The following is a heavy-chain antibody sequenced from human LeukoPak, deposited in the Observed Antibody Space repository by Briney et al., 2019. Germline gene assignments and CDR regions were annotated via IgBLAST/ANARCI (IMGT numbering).Heavy chain of an antibody. CDR2: IKSKTDGGTT. D-gene: IGHD3-22*01. CDR1: GFTFTNAW. CDR3: AAEKNYDSSGYRY. Sequence: GGSLRLSCAASGFTFTNAWMNWVRQAPGKGLEWVGRIKSKTDGGTTDYAAPVKGRFTISRDDSKNTLYLQMNSLETEDTAVYYCAAEKNYDSSGYRYWGQGTLVAVSS. J-gene: IGHJ4*02. V-gene: IGHV3-15*01.